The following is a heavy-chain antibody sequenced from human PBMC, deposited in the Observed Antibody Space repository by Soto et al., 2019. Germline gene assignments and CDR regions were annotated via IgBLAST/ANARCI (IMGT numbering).Heavy chain of an antibody. D-gene: IGHD3-22*01. Sequence: HGESLKISWKGSGYSFAGYWITWVRQKPGKGLEGMGRIDPSDSQTYYSPSFRGHVTISVTKSITTVFLQWSSLRASDTAMYYCARQIYDSDTGPNFQYYFDSWGQGTPVTVSS. V-gene: IGHV5-10-1*01. CDR2: IDPSDSQT. CDR3: ARQIYDSDTGPNFQYYFDS. J-gene: IGHJ4*02. CDR1: GYSFAGYW.